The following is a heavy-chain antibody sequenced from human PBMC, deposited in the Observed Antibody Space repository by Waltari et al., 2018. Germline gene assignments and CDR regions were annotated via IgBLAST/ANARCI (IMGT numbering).Heavy chain of an antibody. Sequence: QVQLVQSGAEVKKPGASVKVSCKASGYTFTGYYMHWVRQAPGQGLEGMGWINPTGGGTNYAQKYEVRVTMTRDTSISTAYMELSRLRSDDTAVYYCAIPVDTATPGWDYFDYWGQGTLVTVSS. V-gene: IGHV1-2*02. CDR2: INPTGGGT. J-gene: IGHJ4*02. CDR3: AIPVDTATPGWDYFDY. D-gene: IGHD5-18*01. CDR1: GYTFTGYY.